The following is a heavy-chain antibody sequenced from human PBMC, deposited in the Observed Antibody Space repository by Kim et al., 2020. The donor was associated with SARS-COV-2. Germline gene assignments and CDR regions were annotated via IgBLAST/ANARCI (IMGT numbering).Heavy chain of an antibody. V-gene: IGHV1-69*13. CDR1: GGTFSSYA. J-gene: IGHJ6*02. D-gene: IGHD2-8*02. CDR2: IIPIFGTA. Sequence: SVKVSCKASGGTFSSYAISWVRQAPGQGLEWMGGIIPIFGTANYAQKFQGRVTITADESTSTAYMELSSLRSEDTAVYYCALGVVLVVRRYGMDVWGQGTTVTVSS. CDR3: ALGVVLVVRRYGMDV.